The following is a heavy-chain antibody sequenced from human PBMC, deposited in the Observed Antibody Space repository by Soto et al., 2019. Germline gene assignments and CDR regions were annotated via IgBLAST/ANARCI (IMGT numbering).Heavy chain of an antibody. Sequence: PSETLSLTCTVSGGSSSDHYWSWIRQPPGKRLEWIGYISYSGTTTYNPSLKSRVTISVDTSKNQFSLKLSSVTAADTAVYYCAKTYSGNYFDSWGQGNLATVSS. CDR3: AKTYSGNYFDS. V-gene: IGHV4-59*11. CDR1: GGSSSDHY. CDR2: ISYSGTT. D-gene: IGHD1-26*01. J-gene: IGHJ4*02.